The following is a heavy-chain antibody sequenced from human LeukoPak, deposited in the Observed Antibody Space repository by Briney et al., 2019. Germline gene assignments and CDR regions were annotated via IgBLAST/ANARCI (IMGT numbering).Heavy chain of an antibody. J-gene: IGHJ4*02. CDR3: ALIGHIRFLEWLRFDY. V-gene: IGHV3-30*02. CDR2: IRYDGSNK. Sequence: GGSLRLSCAASGFTFSSYGMHWVRQAPGKGLEWVAFIRYDGSNKYYADSVKGRFTISRDNSKNTLYLQMNSLRAEDTAVYYCALIGHIRFLEWLRFDYWGQGTLVTVSS. D-gene: IGHD3-3*01. CDR1: GFTFSSYG.